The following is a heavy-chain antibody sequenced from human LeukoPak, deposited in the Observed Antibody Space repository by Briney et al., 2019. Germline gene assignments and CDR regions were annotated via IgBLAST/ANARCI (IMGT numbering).Heavy chain of an antibody. CDR2: ITGSGTFT. D-gene: IGHD2-15*01. CDR1: GFTFSSYA. V-gene: IGHV3-23*01. CDR3: ARDLGGHDY. Sequence: PGGSLRLSCAASGFTFSSYAMSWVRQAPGKGLEWVSGITGSGTFTYYADSVQGRFTISRDNSKNTLYLQMNSLRAEDTAVYYCARDLGGHDYWGQGTLVTVSS. J-gene: IGHJ4*02.